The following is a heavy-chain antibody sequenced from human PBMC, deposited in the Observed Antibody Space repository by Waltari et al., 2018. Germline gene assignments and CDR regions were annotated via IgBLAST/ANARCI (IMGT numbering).Heavy chain of an antibody. D-gene: IGHD3-3*01. CDR2: IRHPGST. V-gene: IGHV4-34*01. J-gene: IGHJ5*02. Sequence: QVQLQQWGAGLLKPSETLSLTCAVYGASLRDYYWCWVRQSPGKGLVWIGQIRHPGSTNYNPSLKSRVIISVHTSLNQCSLQLSSVTAADTALYFCTRGGNYDFWSHRPFVDPWGQGTLVSVSS. CDR1: GASLRDYY. CDR3: TRGGNYDFWSHRPFVDP.